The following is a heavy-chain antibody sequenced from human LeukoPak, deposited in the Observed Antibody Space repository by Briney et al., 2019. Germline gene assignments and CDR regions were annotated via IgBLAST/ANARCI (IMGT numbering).Heavy chain of an antibody. Sequence: SETLSLTCAVYGGSFSGYYWSWIRQPPGKGLEWIGEINHSGSTNYNPSHKSRVTISVDTSKNQFSLKLSSVTAADTAVYYCTRGAGWLIDYWGQGILVTVSS. CDR2: INHSGST. CDR3: TRGAGWLIDY. J-gene: IGHJ4*02. D-gene: IGHD3-16*01. V-gene: IGHV4-34*01. CDR1: GGSFSGYY.